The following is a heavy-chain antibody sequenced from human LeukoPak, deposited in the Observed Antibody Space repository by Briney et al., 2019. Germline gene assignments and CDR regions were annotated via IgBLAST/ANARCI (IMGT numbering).Heavy chain of an antibody. CDR2: IFTSGST. V-gene: IGHV4-4*07. D-gene: IGHD4-11*01. CDR3: ARGPPADTVTSYFDY. CDR1: GASISRYY. Sequence: SETLSLTCTGSGASISRYYWSWIRQPAGKGLEWIGRIFTSGSTNYNPSLKSRVTMSVDTSKNQFSLKLSSVTAADTAVYYCARGPPADTVTSYFDYWGQGTLVTVSS. J-gene: IGHJ4*02.